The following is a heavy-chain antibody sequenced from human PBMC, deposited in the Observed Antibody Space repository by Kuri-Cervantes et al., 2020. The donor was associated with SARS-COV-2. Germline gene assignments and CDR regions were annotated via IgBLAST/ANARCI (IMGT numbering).Heavy chain of an antibody. J-gene: IGHJ4*02. CDR3: VRDGDHWNFDY. V-gene: IGHV3-74*01. Sequence: GESLKISCAASGFTFSGHWIHWVRQAPGKGLVWVSRINPDGSYTNSADSVKGRFTLSRDNAKNMLFLQMNSLSAEGTAVYYCVRDGDHWNFDYWGQGTLVTVSS. CDR2: INPDGSYT. CDR1: GFTFSGHW. D-gene: IGHD1-1*01.